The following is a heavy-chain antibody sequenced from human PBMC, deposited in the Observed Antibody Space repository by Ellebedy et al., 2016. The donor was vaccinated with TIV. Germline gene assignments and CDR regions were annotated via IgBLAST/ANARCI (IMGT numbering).Heavy chain of an antibody. CDR1: GFTFSGSA. CDR2: IRSKANSYAT. D-gene: IGHD3-22*01. J-gene: IGHJ3*02. V-gene: IGHV3-73*01. Sequence: PGGSLRLSCAASGFTFSGSAMHRVRQASGKGLEWVGRIRSKANSYATAYAASVKGRFTISRDDSKNTAYLQMNSLKTEDTAVYYCTRHARYYDSSGSLKDAFDIWGQGTMVTVSS. CDR3: TRHARYYDSSGSLKDAFDI.